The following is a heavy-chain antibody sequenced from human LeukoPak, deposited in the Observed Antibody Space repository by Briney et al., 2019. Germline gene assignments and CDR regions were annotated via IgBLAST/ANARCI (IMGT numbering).Heavy chain of an antibody. Sequence: SETLSLTCTVSGGSVNGYYWNCIRQAPGKGLEWIGFIHYSGLTVYSPSLQSRVSMSVDTSRNQFSLDLSSVTAADTALYYCARDPPEDEWNSLDSWGQGILVTVSS. CDR2: IHYSGLT. J-gene: IGHJ4*02. D-gene: IGHD1-7*01. CDR3: ARDPPEDEWNSLDS. CDR1: GGSVNGYY. V-gene: IGHV4-59*02.